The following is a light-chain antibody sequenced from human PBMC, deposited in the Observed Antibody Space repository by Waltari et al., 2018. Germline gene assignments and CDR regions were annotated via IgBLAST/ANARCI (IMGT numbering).Light chain of an antibody. J-gene: IGLJ2*01. CDR1: LLTKKF. Sequence: SYELTQPPSVSVSPGQTATITCSGDLLTKKFTYWFQQKSGQAPVMVIYEDTKRLSAIPGRFSGYSSGTTAALTITGAQVEDEADYYCYSTDIFRSERGVFGGGTKLFVL. V-gene: IGLV3-10*01. CDR3: YSTDIFRSERGV. CDR2: EDT.